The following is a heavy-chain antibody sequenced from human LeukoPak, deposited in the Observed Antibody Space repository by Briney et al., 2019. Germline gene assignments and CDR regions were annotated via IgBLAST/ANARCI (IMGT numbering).Heavy chain of an antibody. V-gene: IGHV4-34*01. J-gene: IGHJ4*02. Sequence: NPSETLSLTCAVYGGSFSGYYWSWIRQPPGKGLEWIGEINHSGSTNYNPSLKSRVTISVDTSKNQFSLKLSSVTAADTAVYYCARFYFPTHFDDWGQGTLITVSS. CDR3: ARFYFPTHFDD. CDR1: GGSFSGYY. CDR2: INHSGST. D-gene: IGHD2/OR15-2a*01.